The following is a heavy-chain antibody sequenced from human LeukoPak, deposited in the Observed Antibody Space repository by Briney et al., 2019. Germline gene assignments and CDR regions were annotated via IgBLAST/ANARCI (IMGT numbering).Heavy chain of an antibody. V-gene: IGHV3-30*18. CDR3: AKDRSQEAIYKGALDV. CDR2: IASDGTKA. CDR1: GFTFSAYW. J-gene: IGHJ6*02. Sequence: GGSLRLSCAASGFTFSAYWMHWVRQAPGKGLAWVAIIASDGTKAYYADSVKGRFSISRDNSKNTVDLQMNTLRTEDTAIYYCAKDRSQEAIYKGALDVWGQGTTVTVSS. D-gene: IGHD5-24*01.